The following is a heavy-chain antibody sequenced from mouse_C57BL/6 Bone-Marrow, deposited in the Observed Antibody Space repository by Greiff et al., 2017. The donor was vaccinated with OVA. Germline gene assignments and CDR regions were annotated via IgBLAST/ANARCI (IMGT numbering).Heavy chain of an antibody. J-gene: IGHJ4*01. D-gene: IGHD1-1*01. Sequence: EVKLMESEGGLVQPGSSMKLSCTASGFTFSDYYMAWVRQVPEKGLEWVANINYDGSSTYYLDSLKSRFIISRDNAKNILYLQMSSLKSEDTATDYCARGGVGKDYAMDYWGQGTSVTVSS. CDR3: ARGGVGKDYAMDY. V-gene: IGHV5-16*01. CDR1: GFTFSDYY. CDR2: INYDGSST.